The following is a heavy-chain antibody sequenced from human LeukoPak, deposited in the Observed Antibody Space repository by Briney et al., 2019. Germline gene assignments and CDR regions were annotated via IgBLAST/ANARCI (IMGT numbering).Heavy chain of an antibody. J-gene: IGHJ4*02. CDR2: IYYSGST. CDR1: GGSISSSSYY. CDR3: ARRHTAMVKIDY. Sequence: SETLSLTCTVSGGSISSSSYYWGWIRQPPGKGLEWIGSIYYSGSTYYNPSLKSRFTISVDTSKNQFSLKLSSVTAADTAVYYCARRHTAMVKIDYWGQGTLVTVSS. V-gene: IGHV4-39*01. D-gene: IGHD5-18*01.